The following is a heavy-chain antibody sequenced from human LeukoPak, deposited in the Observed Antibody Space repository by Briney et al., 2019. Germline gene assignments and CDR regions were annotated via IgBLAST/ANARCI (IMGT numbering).Heavy chain of an antibody. CDR1: GFTVSRNY. V-gene: IGHV3-66*01. D-gene: IGHD6-19*01. CDR2: IYSGGNT. J-gene: IGHJ2*01. Sequence: PGGSLRLSCAASGFTVSRNYMSWVRQAPGKGLEWVSVIYSGGNTYYADSVKGRFTISRDNSKNTLNLQMNSLRAEDTAVYYCARDYSSGRPEGYFDLWGRGTLVTVSS. CDR3: ARDYSSGRPEGYFDL.